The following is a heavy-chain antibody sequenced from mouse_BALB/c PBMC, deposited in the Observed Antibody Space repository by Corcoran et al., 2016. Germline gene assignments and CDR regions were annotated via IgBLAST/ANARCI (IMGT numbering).Heavy chain of an antibody. CDR1: GYTFPSYY. D-gene: IGHD2-14*01. CDR2: IYPGNVNT. Sequence: QVQLQQSGPELVKPGASVRISCKASGYTFPSYYIHWVKQRPGQGLEWIGWIYPGNVNTKYNEKFKGKATLTADKSSRTAYMQLSSLTSEDSAVYFCARSGGYEAMDYWGQGTSVTVSS. J-gene: IGHJ4*01. CDR3: ARSGGYEAMDY. V-gene: IGHV1S56*01.